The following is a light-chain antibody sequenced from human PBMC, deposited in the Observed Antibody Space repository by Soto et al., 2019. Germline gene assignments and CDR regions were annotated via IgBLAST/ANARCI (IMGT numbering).Light chain of an antibody. J-gene: IGKJ4*01. CDR2: PAS. CDR3: QHCHSFPTT. Sequence: DIQMTQSPSSVSASVGDSVIITCRASQDIRDWLAWYRQRPGQAPELLIYPASTLQTGVPSRFIGSGAGTDFTLTISGLQPDDFATYYCQHCHSFPTTFGGGTKVEI. CDR1: QDIRDW. V-gene: IGKV1-12*01.